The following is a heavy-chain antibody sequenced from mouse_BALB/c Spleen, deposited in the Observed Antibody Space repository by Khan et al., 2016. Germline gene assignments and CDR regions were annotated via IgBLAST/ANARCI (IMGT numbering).Heavy chain of an antibody. Sequence: EVQLQESGPDLVKPSQSLSLTCTVTGYSISSGYSWHWIRQFPGNKLEWMAYIHYSGSTNYNPSLKSRISITRDTSKNQFFLQLISETTEDTATYYCTRGDYYGSGYWGQGTTLTVSS. V-gene: IGHV3-1*02. D-gene: IGHD1-1*01. CDR1: GYSISSGYS. CDR3: TRGDYYGSGY. CDR2: IHYSGST. J-gene: IGHJ2*01.